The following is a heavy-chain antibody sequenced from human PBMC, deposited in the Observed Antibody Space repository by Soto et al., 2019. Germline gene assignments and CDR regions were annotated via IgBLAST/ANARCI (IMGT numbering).Heavy chain of an antibody. CDR1: GYTFSSYH. J-gene: IGHJ4*02. CDR3: ARDLPPADY. CDR2: ISAYNGNT. Sequence: QIQLVQSRAEVKKPGASVKVSCKASGYTFSSYHITWVRQAPGQGLEWMGWISAYNGNTNYAQNLQGRVTMTTDPSTSTAYMELRSLRSDDTAVYYCARDLPPADYWGQGTLVTVSS. V-gene: IGHV1-18*01.